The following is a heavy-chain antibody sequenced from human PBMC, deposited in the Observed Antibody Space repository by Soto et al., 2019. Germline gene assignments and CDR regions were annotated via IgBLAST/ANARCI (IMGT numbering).Heavy chain of an antibody. Sequence: GGSLRLSCAASGFTFSSYGMHWVRQAPGKGLERVAVISYDGSDKYYADSLKGRVTISRDNSKNTLYLQMNSLRAEDTAVYYCAKNGRYFDWLPYYFDYWGQGILVTVSS. D-gene: IGHD3-9*01. CDR3: AKNGRYFDWLPYYFDY. V-gene: IGHV3-30*18. CDR1: GFTFSSYG. CDR2: ISYDGSDK. J-gene: IGHJ4*02.